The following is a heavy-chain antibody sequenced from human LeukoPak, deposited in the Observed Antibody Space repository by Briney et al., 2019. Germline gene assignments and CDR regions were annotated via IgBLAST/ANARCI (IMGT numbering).Heavy chain of an antibody. CDR2: INHSGST. V-gene: IGHV4-34*01. Sequence: SETLSLTCAVYGGSFSGYYWSWIRQPPGKGLEWIGEINHSGSTNYNPSLKSRVTISVDTSKNQFSLKLSSVTAADTAVYYCARGGIANNWFDPWAREPWSPSPQ. CDR3: ARGGIANNWFDP. D-gene: IGHD6-13*01. CDR1: GGSFSGYY. J-gene: IGHJ5*02.